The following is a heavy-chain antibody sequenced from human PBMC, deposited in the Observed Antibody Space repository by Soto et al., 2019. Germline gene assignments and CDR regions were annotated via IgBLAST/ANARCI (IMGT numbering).Heavy chain of an antibody. Sequence: SETLSLTCAVYGGSFSGYYWSWIRQPPGKGLEWIGEINHSGSTNYNPSLKSRVTISVDTSKNQFSLKLSSVTAADTAVYYCARGNDFWSGYLPFDYWGQGTLVTVS. CDR1: GGSFSGYY. D-gene: IGHD3-3*01. J-gene: IGHJ4*02. CDR3: ARGNDFWSGYLPFDY. V-gene: IGHV4-34*01. CDR2: INHSGST.